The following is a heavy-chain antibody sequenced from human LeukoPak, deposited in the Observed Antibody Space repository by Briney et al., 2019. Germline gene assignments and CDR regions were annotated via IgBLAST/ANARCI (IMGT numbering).Heavy chain of an antibody. D-gene: IGHD3-22*01. CDR1: GGSISSGDYY. Sequence: PSQTLSLTCTVSGGSISSGDYYWSWIRQPPGKGLEWIGYIYYSGSTNYNPSLKSRVTISVDTSKNQFSLKLSSVTAADTAVYYCARVALYDSSGHNYFDYWGQGTLVTVSS. J-gene: IGHJ4*02. CDR3: ARVALYDSSGHNYFDY. V-gene: IGHV4-30-4*01. CDR2: IYYSGST.